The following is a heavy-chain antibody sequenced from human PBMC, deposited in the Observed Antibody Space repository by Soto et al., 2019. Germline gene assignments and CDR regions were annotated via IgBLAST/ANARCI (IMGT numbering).Heavy chain of an antibody. CDR3: ANRAWRDSSGRSDY. Sequence: EVQLLESGGGLVQPGESLRLSCAASGFGFRNYDMTWVRQAPGKGLEWVSSITTNGGTTYYADSVKGRFTISRDNSKNTLYLQMNSLRAEDSAVYHCANRAWRDSSGRSDYWGQGTLVTGPS. V-gene: IGHV3-23*01. CDR2: ITTNGGTT. J-gene: IGHJ4*02. D-gene: IGHD3-10*01. CDR1: GFGFRNYD.